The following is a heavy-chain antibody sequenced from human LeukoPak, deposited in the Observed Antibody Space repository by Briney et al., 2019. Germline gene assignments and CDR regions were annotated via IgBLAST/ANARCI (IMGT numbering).Heavy chain of an antibody. Sequence: ASVKVSCKASGYSFTNYWLHWVRQAPGQGLEWMGVIDLLGSSTNYAQMFQGRVTMTRATSITTAYMELSSLRSDDTAVYYCARGHRSGQMYYFDYWGQGTVVTVSS. V-gene: IGHV1-46*01. D-gene: IGHD6-19*01. CDR3: ARGHRSGQMYYFDY. CDR2: IDLLGSST. CDR1: GYSFTNYW. J-gene: IGHJ4*02.